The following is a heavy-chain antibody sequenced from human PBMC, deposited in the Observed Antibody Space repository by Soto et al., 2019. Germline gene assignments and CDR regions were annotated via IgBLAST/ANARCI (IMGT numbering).Heavy chain of an antibody. D-gene: IGHD3-10*01. J-gene: IGHJ6*03. CDR3: AKDTGDGSGKYVDYYYYYMDV. CDR2: ISWNSGSI. CDR1: GFTFDDYA. Sequence: EVQLVESGGGLVQPGRSLRLSCAASGFTFDDYAMHWVRQAPGKGLEWVSGISWNSGSIGYADSVKGRFTISRDSAKNSLYLQMNSLRAEDTALYYCAKDTGDGSGKYVDYYYYYMDVWGKGTTVTVSS. V-gene: IGHV3-9*01.